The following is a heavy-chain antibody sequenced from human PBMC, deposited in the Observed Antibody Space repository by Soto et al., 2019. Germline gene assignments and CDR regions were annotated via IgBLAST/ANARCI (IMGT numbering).Heavy chain of an antibody. J-gene: IGHJ3*02. CDR1: GGAISSSSDY. V-gene: IGHV4-39*01. CDR2: IYYSGST. D-gene: IGHD2-2*01. CDR3: ARPIPTPGYCSSTSCYAPVGAFDI. Sequence: PSETLPLTCTVSGGAISSSSDYWGWIRQPPGKGLEWIGSIYYSGSTYYTPSLKSRATISVDTSKNQFSLKLSSVTAADTAVYYCARPIPTPGYCSSTSCYAPVGAFDIWGQGTMVTVSS.